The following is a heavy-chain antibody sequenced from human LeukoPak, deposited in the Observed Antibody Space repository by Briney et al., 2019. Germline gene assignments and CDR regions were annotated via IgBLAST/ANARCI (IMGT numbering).Heavy chain of an antibody. D-gene: IGHD1-26*01. CDR2: INQSGST. J-gene: IGHJ3*01. CDR3: ARGTQALIGGGSYLSGNDAFDL. CDR1: GGSFSGYC. Sequence: AETLTLTCAVYGGSFSGYCWNWIRQPPGKGLEWIGEINQSGSTNYNASLKCRVTISVATSKNHLSLKLSSVTAADPAVYYCARGTQALIGGGSYLSGNDAFDLWGQGTMVTVSS. V-gene: IGHV4-34*01.